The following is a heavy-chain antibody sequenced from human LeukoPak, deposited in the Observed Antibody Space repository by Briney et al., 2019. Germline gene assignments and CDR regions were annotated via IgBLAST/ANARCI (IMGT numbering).Heavy chain of an antibody. Sequence: PGGSLRLSCAASGFTFSSYWMTWVRQAPGKGLEWVANINKDGSEKNYVDSVKGRSTTSRDNAKNSLYLHMNSLRAEDTALYYCARGGGVLWFGESPYPFDYWGQGTLVTVSS. D-gene: IGHD3-10*01. CDR3: ARGGGVLWFGESPYPFDY. V-gene: IGHV3-7*03. J-gene: IGHJ4*02. CDR2: INKDGSEK. CDR1: GFTFSSYW.